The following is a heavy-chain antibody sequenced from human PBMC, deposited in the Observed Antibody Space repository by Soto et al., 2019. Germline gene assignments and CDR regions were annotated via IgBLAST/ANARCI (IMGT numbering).Heavy chain of an antibody. CDR2: IYHSGST. CDR1: GGSISSNCCGNC. V-gene: IGHV4-31*03. J-gene: IGHJ6*03. Sequence: QVQLQESGPGLVKASQTLSLTCTVSGGSISSNCCGNCWSWIRQLPVKGLECIGYIYHSGSTYYNPPLERRVPISVDTSKIQCSLRLSSVTAADTAVYYCAREVVDPAARGNHYYYMDVWGKGTTVNVS. D-gene: IGHD2-2*01. CDR3: AREVVDPAARGNHYYYMDV.